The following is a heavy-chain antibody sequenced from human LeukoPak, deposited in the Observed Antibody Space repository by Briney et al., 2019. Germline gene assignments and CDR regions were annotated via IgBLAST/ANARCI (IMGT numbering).Heavy chain of an antibody. D-gene: IGHD5-12*01. V-gene: IGHV4-31*03. CDR1: GGSISSGGYY. CDR3: ARDFGVIVAARFDY. CDR2: IYYSGST. Sequence: SETLSLTCTVSGGSISSGGYYWSWIRQHPGKGLEWIVYIYYSGSTYYNPSLKSRVTISVDTSKNQFSLKLSSVTAADTAVYYCARDFGVIVAARFDYWGQGTLVTVSS. J-gene: IGHJ4*02.